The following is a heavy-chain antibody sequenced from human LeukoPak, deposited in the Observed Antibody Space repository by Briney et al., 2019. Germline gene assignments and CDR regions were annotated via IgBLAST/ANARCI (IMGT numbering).Heavy chain of an antibody. CDR3: ARASYSSWTFFEY. V-gene: IGHV3-53*01. Sequence: GALRLSCAASGLTVSSSSLSWVRQAPGKGLEWVSLITSGGNTYYADSVRGRFTVSRDNSKNTLSLQMNSLRADDTAVYYCARASYSSWTFFEYWGQGTLVTVSS. CDR2: ITSGGNT. D-gene: IGHD6-6*01. J-gene: IGHJ4*02. CDR1: GLTVSSSS.